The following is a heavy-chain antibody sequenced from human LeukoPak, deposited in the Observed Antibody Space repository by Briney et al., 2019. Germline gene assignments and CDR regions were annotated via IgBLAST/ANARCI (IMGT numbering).Heavy chain of an antibody. D-gene: IGHD3/OR15-3a*01. CDR3: VRDRDWAFDY. Sequence: GGSLRLSCAASGFTFRKYWMSWVRQAPGKGLEWVANMNQDGGEKNYVDSVKGRFTISRDNAKNSLYLQMSSLRAEDTAVYYCVRDRDWAFDYWGQGTLVTVSS. J-gene: IGHJ4*02. V-gene: IGHV3-7*01. CDR1: GFTFRKYW. CDR2: MNQDGGEK.